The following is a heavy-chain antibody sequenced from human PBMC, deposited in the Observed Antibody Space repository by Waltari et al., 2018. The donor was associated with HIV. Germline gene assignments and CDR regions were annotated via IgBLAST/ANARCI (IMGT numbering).Heavy chain of an antibody. Sequence: QVQLVESGGGVVQPGRSLRLTCAASGFTFGTYGMHWVRQAPGKGLDWVAVIWYDGINKDYAESVKGRFTISRDNPKNTLYLQMNSLRVEDTAVYYCARGDTKDAFDMWGQGTMVTVSS. CDR3: ARGDTKDAFDM. CDR1: GFTFGTYG. CDR2: IWYDGINK. V-gene: IGHV3-33*01. J-gene: IGHJ3*02.